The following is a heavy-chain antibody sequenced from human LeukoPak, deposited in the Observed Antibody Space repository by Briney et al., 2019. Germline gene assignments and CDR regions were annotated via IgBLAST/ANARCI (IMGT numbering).Heavy chain of an antibody. J-gene: IGHJ4*02. V-gene: IGHV3-23*01. Sequence: PGGPLRLSCVVSGSTSSSYAMSWLRQAPGKGLEWVSAISGSGGSTYYADSVKGRFTISRDNSKNTLYLQMNSLRAEDTAVYYCAKRENYYDSSGYVDYWGQGTLVTVSS. D-gene: IGHD3-22*01. CDR2: ISGSGGST. CDR1: GSTSSSYA. CDR3: AKRENYYDSSGYVDY.